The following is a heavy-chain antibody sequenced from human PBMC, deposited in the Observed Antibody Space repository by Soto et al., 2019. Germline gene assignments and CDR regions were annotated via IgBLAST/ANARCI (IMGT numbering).Heavy chain of an antibody. J-gene: IGHJ4*02. V-gene: IGHV1-69*13. CDR3: ARAPILVSVTLHENYFDS. CDR1: GGTFSNSG. Sequence: GASVKVSCKASGGTFSNSGISWVRQAPGQGLEWMGGIIPIFDTTNYAQKLQGRITIIADESTNTVYMELSNLRSADTGVYYWARAPILVSVTLHENYFDSWGQGSLGTVS. CDR2: IIPIFDTT. D-gene: IGHD1-26*01.